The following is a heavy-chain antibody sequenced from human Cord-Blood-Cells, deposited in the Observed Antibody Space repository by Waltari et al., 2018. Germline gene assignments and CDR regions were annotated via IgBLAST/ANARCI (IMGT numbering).Heavy chain of an antibody. CDR2: INPNMGGT. J-gene: IGHJ5*02. CDR3: ARGLVQTTVTTWFDP. V-gene: IGHV1-2*04. Sequence: VQLALSRAEVTQPGASAKGCCKDSGYPLPGTHIHWVRQAHGQGPEWHGWINPNMGGTNYAHNFQGWVTMTRDTSISTAYRERSRLRSDDTAVYYCARGLVQTTVTTWFDPWGQGTLVTVSS. D-gene: IGHD4-17*01. CDR1: GYPLPGTH.